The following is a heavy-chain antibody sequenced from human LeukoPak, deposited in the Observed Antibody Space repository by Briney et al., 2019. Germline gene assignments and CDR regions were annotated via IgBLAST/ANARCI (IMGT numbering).Heavy chain of an antibody. CDR1: GGSISSYY. Sequence: SETLSLTCTVSGGSISSYYWSWIRQPPGKGLEWIGYIYYSGSTNYNPSLKSRVNISVDTSKNQFSLKLSSVTAADTAVYYCATSGTTGYYYYMDVWGKGTTVTVSS. J-gene: IGHJ6*03. CDR2: IYYSGST. V-gene: IGHV4-59*01. CDR3: ATSGTTGYYYYMDV. D-gene: IGHD1-1*01.